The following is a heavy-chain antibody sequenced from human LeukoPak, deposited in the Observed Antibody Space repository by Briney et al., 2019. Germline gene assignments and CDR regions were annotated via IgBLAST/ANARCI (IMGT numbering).Heavy chain of an antibody. V-gene: IGHV3-74*01. J-gene: IGHJ4*02. D-gene: IGHD1-1*01. CDR2: IKSDGSST. CDR1: GFTFSSYW. CDR3: ARAYNSHFDY. Sequence: GGSLGLSCAASGFTFSSYWMHWVRQAPGKGLVCVSRIKSDGSSTSYADSVKGRFTISRDDAKNTLYLQMNSLRAEDTAVYYCARAYNSHFDYWGQGALVTVSS.